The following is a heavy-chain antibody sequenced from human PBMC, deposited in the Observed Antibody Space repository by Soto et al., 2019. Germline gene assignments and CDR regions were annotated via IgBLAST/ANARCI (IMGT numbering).Heavy chain of an antibody. CDR3: ARRFFDY. D-gene: IGHD3-3*01. CDR2: INQDGSEK. J-gene: IGHJ4*02. CDR1: GYTFSSYW. V-gene: IGHV3-7*01. Sequence: EVQLVESGGGLVQPGGSLRLSCAASGYTFSSYWMAWVRQAPGKGLEWVANINQDGSEKYYVGSVKGRFTISRDNAKNLLYLQMNSLRAEDTAVYNCARRFFDYWGRGTLVTVSS.